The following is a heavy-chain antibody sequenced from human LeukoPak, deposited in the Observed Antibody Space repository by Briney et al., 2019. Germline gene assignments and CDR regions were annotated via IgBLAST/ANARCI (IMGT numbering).Heavy chain of an antibody. V-gene: IGHV1-69*13. CDR2: IIPIFGTA. CDR1: GGTFSSYA. CDR3: ARGHEYSGYDPI. J-gene: IGHJ4*02. D-gene: IGHD5-12*01. Sequence: SVKVSCKASGGTFSSYAISWVRQAPGQGLEWMGGIIPIFGTANYAQKFQGRVTITADESTSTAYMELSSLKSEDTAIYYCARGHEYSGYDPIWGQGTLVTVSS.